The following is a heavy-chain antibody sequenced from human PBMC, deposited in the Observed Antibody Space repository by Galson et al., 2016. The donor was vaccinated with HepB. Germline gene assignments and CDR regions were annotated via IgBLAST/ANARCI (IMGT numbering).Heavy chain of an antibody. Sequence: APGKGLEWVSFISSSSSTIYYADSVKGRFTISRDNAKNSLYLFMNSLRAEDTAVYYCGKHGGFDYWGQGALVTVSS. J-gene: IGHJ4*02. CDR3: GKHGGFDY. V-gene: IGHV3-48*01. D-gene: IGHD3-16*01. CDR2: ISSSSSTI.